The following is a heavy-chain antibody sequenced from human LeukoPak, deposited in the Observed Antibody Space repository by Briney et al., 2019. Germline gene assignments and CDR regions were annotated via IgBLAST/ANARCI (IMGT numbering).Heavy chain of an antibody. CDR1: GGSISSSSYY. CDR2: IYYSGIT. CDR3: ARESPSGIPG. J-gene: IGHJ4*02. V-gene: IGHV4-39*07. Sequence: SETLSLTCTVSGGSISSSSYYWGWVRQPPGKGLESIGSIYYSGITYYNPSLKSRVTISIDTSKNQFSLKLSSVTAADTAVYYCARESPSGIPGWGQGTLVTVSS. D-gene: IGHD3-10*01.